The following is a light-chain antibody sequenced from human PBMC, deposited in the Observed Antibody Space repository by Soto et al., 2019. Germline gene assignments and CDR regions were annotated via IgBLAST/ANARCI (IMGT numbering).Light chain of an antibody. CDR1: QSVRSN. J-gene: IGKJ1*01. CDR3: QQYDDSMT. Sequence: EVVMTQSPATLSVSPGERVTLSCRASQSVRSNLAWYQQKPGQAPRLLMYGASSRATGIPDRFSGGGSGADFTLTISRLEPEDFAVYHCQQYDDSMTFGQGTKVDIK. V-gene: IGKV3D-15*01. CDR2: GAS.